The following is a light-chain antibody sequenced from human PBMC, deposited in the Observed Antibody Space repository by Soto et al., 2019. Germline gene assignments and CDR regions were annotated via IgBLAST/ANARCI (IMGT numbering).Light chain of an antibody. Sequence: EIVLTQSPGALSLSPGERATLFCRASQSVTSSSIAWHQQKRSQAPRLLIYGASSRATGIPDRFSGSGSGTDFTLTISRLESDDSAVYYCQHYGSSPGLTFAQRTRLEIK. CDR1: QSVTSSS. CDR2: GAS. J-gene: IGKJ5*01. V-gene: IGKV3-20*01. CDR3: QHYGSSPGLT.